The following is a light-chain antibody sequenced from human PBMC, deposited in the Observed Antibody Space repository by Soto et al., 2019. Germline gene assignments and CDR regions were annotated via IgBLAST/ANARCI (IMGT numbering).Light chain of an antibody. J-gene: IGKJ1*01. CDR2: GAS. V-gene: IGKV3-15*01. CDR3: QQYNNWPPWT. Sequence: EIVMTQSPATLSVSPGERVTLSCRASQSVSSNLAWYQQKPGQAPRLLIYGASTRVTDIPARFSGSGSWTEVTLTISSLQSEDFAVYYCQQYNNWPPWTFGQGTKVESK. CDR1: QSVSSN.